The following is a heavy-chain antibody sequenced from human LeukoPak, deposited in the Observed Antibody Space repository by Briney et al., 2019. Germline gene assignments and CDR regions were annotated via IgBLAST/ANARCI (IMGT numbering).Heavy chain of an antibody. Sequence: GGSLRLSCAASGFTVSSNYMSWVRQAPGKGLEWGSVIYSGGSTYYADSVKGRFTISRHNSKNTPYLQMNSLRAEDTAVYYCARAAPRGVMGAFDIWGQGTMVTVSS. CDR2: IYSGGST. D-gene: IGHD3-3*01. CDR3: ARAAPRGVMGAFDI. J-gene: IGHJ3*02. CDR1: GFTVSSNY. V-gene: IGHV3-53*04.